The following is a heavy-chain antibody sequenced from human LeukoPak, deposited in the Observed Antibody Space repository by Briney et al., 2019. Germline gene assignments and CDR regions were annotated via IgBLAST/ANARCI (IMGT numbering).Heavy chain of an antibody. J-gene: IGHJ4*02. CDR1: GFTFSSYW. CDR3: VKDHGWLLYS. CDR2: IKQDGSEK. V-gene: IGHV3-7*03. Sequence: PGGSLRLSCAASGFTFSSYWMSWVRQAPGKGLEWVANIKQDGSEKYYVDSVKGRFTISRDNAKNTLYLQMNSLRADDTAVYYCVKDHGWLLYSWGQGTLVTVSS. D-gene: IGHD3-9*01.